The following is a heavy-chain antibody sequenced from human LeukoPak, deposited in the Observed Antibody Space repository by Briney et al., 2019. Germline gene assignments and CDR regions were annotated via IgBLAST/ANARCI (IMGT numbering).Heavy chain of an antibody. Sequence: GGSLRLSCAASGFTFSSHGMHWVRQAPGKGLEWVAVIWNDGSNTYHADSVKGRFTISRDNSKNTLYLQMNILRAEDTAVYYGARGGLGGMDVWSQGTTVTVSS. V-gene: IGHV3-33*01. D-gene: IGHD5/OR15-5a*01. CDR2: IWNDGSNT. CDR3: ARGGLGGMDV. CDR1: GFTFSSHG. J-gene: IGHJ6*02.